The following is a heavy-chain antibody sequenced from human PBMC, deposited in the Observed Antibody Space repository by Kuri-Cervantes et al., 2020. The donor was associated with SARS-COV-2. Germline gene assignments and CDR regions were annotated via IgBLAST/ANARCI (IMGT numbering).Heavy chain of an antibody. V-gene: IGHV3-21*01. CDR1: GFTFSSDS. CDR2: ISSNSSYI. Sequence: GESLKISCAASGFTFSSDSMNWVRQAPGKGLEWVTSISSNSSYIYYADSVKGRFTISRDNAKNSLYLQMNSLRAEDTAVYYCARGETGLGNDYWGQGTLVTVSS. J-gene: IGHJ4*02. CDR3: ARGETGLGNDY. D-gene: IGHD1-1*01.